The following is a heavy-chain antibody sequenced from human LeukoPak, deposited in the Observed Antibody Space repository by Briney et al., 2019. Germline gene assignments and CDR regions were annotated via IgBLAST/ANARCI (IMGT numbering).Heavy chain of an antibody. CDR3: AKDITPYSSGWYPPDAFDI. CDR1: GFTFSSYA. CDR2: ISGSGGST. V-gene: IGHV3-23*01. D-gene: IGHD6-19*01. J-gene: IGHJ3*02. Sequence: GGSLRLSCAASGFTFSSYAMSWVRQAPGKGLEWVSAISGSGGSTYYADSVKGRFTISRDNSKNTLYLQMNSLRAEDTAVYYCAKDITPYSSGWYPPDAFDIWGQGTMVTVSS.